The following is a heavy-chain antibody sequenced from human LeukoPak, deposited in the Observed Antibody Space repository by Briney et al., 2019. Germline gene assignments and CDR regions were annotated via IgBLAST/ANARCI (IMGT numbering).Heavy chain of an antibody. Sequence: PGESLKISCKGSGHSFINYWSGWVRQMPGKGLEWMGMIHPGDSDIRYSPSFQGQVTISADKSISTAYLQWSSLKASDTAMYYCARHPNSGCPACNWFDPWGQGTLVTVSS. CDR2: IHPGDSDI. CDR1: GHSFINYW. J-gene: IGHJ5*02. CDR3: ARHPNSGCPACNWFDP. D-gene: IGHD6-19*01. V-gene: IGHV5-51*01.